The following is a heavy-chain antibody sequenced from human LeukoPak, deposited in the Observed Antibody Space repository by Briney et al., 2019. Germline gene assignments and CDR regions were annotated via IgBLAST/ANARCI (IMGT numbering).Heavy chain of an antibody. CDR3: ARSGAAAGPYYFDY. D-gene: IGHD6-13*01. J-gene: IGHJ4*02. CDR2: ISAYNGNT. V-gene: IGHV1-18*01. Sequence: ASVKVSCKASGGTFSSYAISWVRQAPGQGLEWMGWISAYNGNTNYAQKLQGRVTMTRDMSTSTVYMELSSLRSEDTAVYYCARSGAAAGPYYFDYWGQGTLVTVSS. CDR1: GGTFSSYA.